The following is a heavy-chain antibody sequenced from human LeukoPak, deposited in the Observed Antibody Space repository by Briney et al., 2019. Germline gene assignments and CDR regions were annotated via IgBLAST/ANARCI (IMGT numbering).Heavy chain of an antibody. CDR2: IIPIFGTA. Sequence: ASVKVSCKASGGTFSSYAISWVRQAPGQGLEWMGGIIPIFGTANYAQKFQGRVTITADESTSTAYMELSSLRSEDTAVYYCARAASSYYYDSSGSRDAFDIWGQGTMVTVSS. CDR1: GGTFSSYA. J-gene: IGHJ3*02. CDR3: ARAASSYYYDSSGSRDAFDI. D-gene: IGHD3-22*01. V-gene: IGHV1-69*13.